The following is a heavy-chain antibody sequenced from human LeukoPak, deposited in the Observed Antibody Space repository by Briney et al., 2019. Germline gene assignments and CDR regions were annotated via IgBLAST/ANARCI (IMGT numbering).Heavy chain of an antibody. Sequence: GGSLRLSCAASGFTFSSYSMNWVRQAPGKGLEWVSSISSSSSYIYYADSVKGRFTISRDNAENSLYLQMNSLRAEDTAVYYCARDSSVWWGNFDYWGQGTLVTVSS. CDR1: GFTFSSYS. D-gene: IGHD6-19*01. J-gene: IGHJ4*02. CDR3: ARDSSVWWGNFDY. CDR2: ISSSSSYI. V-gene: IGHV3-21*01.